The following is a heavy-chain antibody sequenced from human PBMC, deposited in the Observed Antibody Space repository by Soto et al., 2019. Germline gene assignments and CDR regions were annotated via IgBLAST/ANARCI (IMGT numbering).Heavy chain of an antibody. V-gene: IGHV1-3*01. D-gene: IGHD6-19*01. CDR2: INAGNGNT. CDR1: GYTFTSYA. CDR3: ARDPLSIAVAGTS. Sequence: ASVKVSCKASGYTFTSYAMHWVRQAPGQRLECMGWINAGNGNTKYSQKFQGRVAITRDTSASTAYMELSSLRSEDTAVYYCARDPLSIAVAGTSWGQGTLVTVSS. J-gene: IGHJ5*02.